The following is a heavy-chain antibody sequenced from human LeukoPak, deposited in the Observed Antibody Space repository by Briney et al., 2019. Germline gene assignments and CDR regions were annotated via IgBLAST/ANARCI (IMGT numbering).Heavy chain of an antibody. CDR2: INWNGGST. CDR3: ARVTSIAAAGVFDY. D-gene: IGHD6-13*01. J-gene: IGHJ4*02. V-gene: IGHV3-20*04. Sequence: GGSLRLSCAASGFTFDDYGMSWVRQAPGKGLELVSGINWNGGSTGYADSVKGRFTISRDNAKNSLYLQMNSLRAEDTALYYCARVTSIAAAGVFDYWGQGTLVTVSS. CDR1: GFTFDDYG.